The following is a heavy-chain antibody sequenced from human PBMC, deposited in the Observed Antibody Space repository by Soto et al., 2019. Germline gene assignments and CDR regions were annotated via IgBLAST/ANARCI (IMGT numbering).Heavy chain of an antibody. D-gene: IGHD2-8*02. J-gene: IGHJ5*02. CDR2: ISHDGNNK. V-gene: IGHV3-30-3*01. CDR1: GFIFNTYS. CDR3: TTDGGVSAYPLFWA. Sequence: QVQLVESGGGVVQPGSSLRLSCAVSGFIFNTYSMHWVRQAPGKGLEWVAVISHDGNNKYYADSVKGRFSISKDESKNTVYLQMNSLKIEDTAVYHCTTDGGVSAYPLFWAWGQGTLVTVSS.